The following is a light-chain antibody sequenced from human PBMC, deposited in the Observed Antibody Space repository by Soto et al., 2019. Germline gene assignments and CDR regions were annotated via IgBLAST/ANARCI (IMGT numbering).Light chain of an antibody. J-gene: IGLJ3*02. CDR2: DVT. V-gene: IGLV2-14*01. CDR3: SSYSSSTTWV. Sequence: QSALTQPASVSGSPGQSITISCTGTNNDVGAYNYVSWYQQHPGKAPKLMIYDVTTRPSGVSDRFSGSKSGITASLTISGLQAEDEADYYCSSYSSSTTWVFGGGTKVTVL. CDR1: NNDVGAYNY.